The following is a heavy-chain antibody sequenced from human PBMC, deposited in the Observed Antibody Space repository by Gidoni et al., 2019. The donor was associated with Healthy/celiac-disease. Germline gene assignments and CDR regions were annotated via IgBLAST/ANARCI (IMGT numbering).Heavy chain of an antibody. Sequence: EVQLVESGGGLVKPGGSLRLSCAASGFTFSNAWMSWVRQAPGKGLEWVGRIKSKTDGGTTDYAAPVKGRFTISRDDSKNTLYLQMNSLKTEDTAVYYCTTANWNYDNFDYWGQGTLVTVSS. CDR1: GFTFSNAW. CDR3: TTANWNYDNFDY. J-gene: IGHJ4*02. V-gene: IGHV3-15*01. CDR2: IKSKTDGGTT. D-gene: IGHD1-7*01.